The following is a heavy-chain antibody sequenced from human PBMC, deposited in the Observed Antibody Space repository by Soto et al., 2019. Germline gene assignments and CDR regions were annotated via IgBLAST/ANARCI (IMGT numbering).Heavy chain of an antibody. J-gene: IGHJ4*02. CDR2: IKNDGSTT. CDR3: ARVGAGEYHFDS. D-gene: IGHD3-10*01. Sequence: EVQLVESGGGLVQPGGYLRLSCAASGCTFSSYWMHWVRQAPGKGLVWVSRIKNDGSTTSHADSVEGRFTISRDNGKNTRYLQMHSLRAEATAGYYCARVGAGEYHFDSVGQGTLVTVSS. CDR1: GCTFSSYW. V-gene: IGHV3-74*01.